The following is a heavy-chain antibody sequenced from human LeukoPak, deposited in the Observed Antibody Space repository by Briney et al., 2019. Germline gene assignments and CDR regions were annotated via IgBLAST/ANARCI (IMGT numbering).Heavy chain of an antibody. J-gene: IGHJ5*02. V-gene: IGHV1-8*02. CDR3: ARAAVATRRGSWFDP. D-gene: IGHD5-12*01. CDR2: MNPNSGNT. CDR1: GYTFINSG. Sequence: ASVKVSCKASGYTFINSGISWVRQATGQGLEWMGWMNPNSGNTGYAQKFQGRVTMTRNTSISTAYMELSSLRSEDTAVYYCARAAVATRRGSWFDPWGQGTLVTVSS.